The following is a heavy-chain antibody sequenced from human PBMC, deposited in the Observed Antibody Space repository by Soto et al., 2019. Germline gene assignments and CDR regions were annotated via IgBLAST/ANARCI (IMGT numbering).Heavy chain of an antibody. CDR1: GYSISNGDY. J-gene: IGHJ4*02. D-gene: IGHD3-9*01. V-gene: IGHV4-38-2*01. Sequence: SETLSLTCAVSGYSISNGDYWGWIRQAPGKGLEWIGSVYYSGSTHYEPSLRGRIAISVDTLKNQFSLRLTSVTAADTAMYFCARNISTYFDSWGQGIPATVSS. CDR3: ARNISTYFDS. CDR2: VYYSGST.